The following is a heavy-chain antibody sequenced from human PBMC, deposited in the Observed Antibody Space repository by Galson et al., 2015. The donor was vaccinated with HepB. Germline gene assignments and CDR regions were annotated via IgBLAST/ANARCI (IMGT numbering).Heavy chain of an antibody. CDR3: ARDPNGYSSGWYVDYFDY. V-gene: IGHV3-21*01. CDR1: GFTFSSYS. J-gene: IGHJ4*02. D-gene: IGHD6-19*01. Sequence: SLRLSCAASGFTFSSYSMNWVRQAPGKGLEWVSSISSSSSYIYYADSVKGRFTISRDNAKNSLYLQMNSLRAEDTAVYYCARDPNGYSSGWYVDYFDYWGQGTLVTVSS. CDR2: ISSSSSYI.